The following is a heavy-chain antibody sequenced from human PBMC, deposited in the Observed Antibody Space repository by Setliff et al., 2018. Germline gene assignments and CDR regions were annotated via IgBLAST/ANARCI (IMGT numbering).Heavy chain of an antibody. CDR2: IYYSGST. CDR1: GGSISSGGYY. Sequence: SETLSLTCTVSGGSISSGGYYWSWIRQHPGKGLEWIGYIYYSGSTYYNPSLKSRVTISVDTSKNQFSLKLSSVTAADTAVYYCAREVRGVIIRTDYFDYWGQGTLVTAPQ. V-gene: IGHV4-31*03. CDR3: AREVRGVIIRTDYFDY. D-gene: IGHD3-10*01. J-gene: IGHJ4*02.